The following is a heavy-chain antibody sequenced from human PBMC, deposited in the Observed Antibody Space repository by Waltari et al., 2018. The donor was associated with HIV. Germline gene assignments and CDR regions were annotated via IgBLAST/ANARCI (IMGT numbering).Heavy chain of an antibody. CDR1: GFTFSNFA. CDR2: IWYDGDNK. Sequence: QVQLVESGGGVVQPGRSLRLSCAASGFTFSNFALHWVRQDPGKGLEWVAVIWYDGDNKYYADSVKGRFTISRDNSKNTLYLQMNSLRVEDTAVYYCVRGGYYYDISGYYHYWGQGTLVTVSS. D-gene: IGHD3-22*01. J-gene: IGHJ4*02. V-gene: IGHV3-33*01. CDR3: VRGGYYYDISGYYHY.